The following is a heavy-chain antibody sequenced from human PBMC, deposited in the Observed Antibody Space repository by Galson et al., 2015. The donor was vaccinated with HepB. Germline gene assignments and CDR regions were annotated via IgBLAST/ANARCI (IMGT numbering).Heavy chain of an antibody. Sequence: SLRLSCAESGFTLSSSVTHWVRQAPGKGLEWVAVLSYHGHNEYYAGSVKGRFTISGDNSENTVSLQMHSLRVEDTAVYNCASTFYFAYWGQGTLVTVSS. J-gene: IGHJ4*02. CDR2: LSYHGHNE. CDR3: ASTFYFAY. CDR1: GFTLSSSV. V-gene: IGHV3-30*19. D-gene: IGHD3-16*01.